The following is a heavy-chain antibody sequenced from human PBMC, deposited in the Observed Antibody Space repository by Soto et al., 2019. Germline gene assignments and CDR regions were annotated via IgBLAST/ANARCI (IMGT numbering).Heavy chain of an antibody. CDR2: IYYSGST. CDR1: GGSVSSGSYY. V-gene: IGHV4-61*01. J-gene: IGHJ4*02. CDR3: ARGLRGRWYYDSSGYPETHFDY. Sequence: PSETLSLTCTVSGGSVSSGSYYWSWIRQPPXKGLAGIGYIYYSGSTNYNPSLKSRVTISVDTSKNQFSLKLSSVTAADTAVYYCARGLRGRWYYDSSGYPETHFDYWGQGTLVTVSS. D-gene: IGHD3-22*01.